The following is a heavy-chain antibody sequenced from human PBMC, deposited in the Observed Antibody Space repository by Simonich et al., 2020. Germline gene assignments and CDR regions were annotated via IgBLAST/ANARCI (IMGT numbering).Heavy chain of an antibody. J-gene: IGHJ3*02. Sequence: EVQLVESGGGLVQPGGSLRLSCAASVFTFSSYWISWVRQAPGKGLGLVGNIKPDGSEKYYVDAVQGRFTISRDNAKNSLYLQMNSLRAEDTAVYYCAREGIAARDAFDIWGQGTMVTVSS. CDR2: IKPDGSEK. CDR3: AREGIAARDAFDI. V-gene: IGHV3-7*01. D-gene: IGHD6-6*01. CDR1: VFTFSSYW.